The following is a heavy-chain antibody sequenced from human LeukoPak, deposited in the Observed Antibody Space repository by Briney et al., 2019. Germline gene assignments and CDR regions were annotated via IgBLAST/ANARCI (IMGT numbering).Heavy chain of an antibody. D-gene: IGHD3-16*02. CDR2: INWNGGST. J-gene: IGHJ5*02. CDR1: GFTFDDYG. V-gene: IGHV3-20*01. Sequence: GGSLRLSCAASGFTFDDYGMSWVRQAPGKGLEWVSGINWNGGSTGYADSVKGRFTISRDNAKNSLYLQMNSLRAEDTALYHCARRIYDYVWGSYRYTEHWFDPWGQGTLVTVSS. CDR3: ARRIYDYVWGSYRYTEHWFDP.